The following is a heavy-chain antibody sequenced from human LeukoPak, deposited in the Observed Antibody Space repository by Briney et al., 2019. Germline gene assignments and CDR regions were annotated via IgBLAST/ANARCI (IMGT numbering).Heavy chain of an antibody. CDR1: GGSFSGYY. J-gene: IGHJ4*02. CDR3: ARAIGSGTTLGIV. CDR2: INHSGST. D-gene: IGHD1-7*01. Sequence: NSSETLSLTCAVYGGSFSGYYWSWIRQPPGKGLEWIGEINHSGSTNYNPSLKSRVTISVDTSKNQFSLKLSSVTAADTAVYYCARAIGSGTTLGIVWGQGTLVTVSS. V-gene: IGHV4-34*01.